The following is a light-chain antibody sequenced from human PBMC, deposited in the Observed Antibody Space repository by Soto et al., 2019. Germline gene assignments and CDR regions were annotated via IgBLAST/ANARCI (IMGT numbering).Light chain of an antibody. J-gene: IGKJ5*01. Sequence: EIVMTQSPATLSVSPGGRVTLSCSASQSVRSNLAWYQQKPGQAPRLLIYGASTRATGLPARFSGSGSGTDFTLTISSLQSEDFAVYYCQQYNTWPPITFGQGARLEIK. CDR1: QSVRSN. CDR3: QQYNTWPPIT. V-gene: IGKV3-15*01. CDR2: GAS.